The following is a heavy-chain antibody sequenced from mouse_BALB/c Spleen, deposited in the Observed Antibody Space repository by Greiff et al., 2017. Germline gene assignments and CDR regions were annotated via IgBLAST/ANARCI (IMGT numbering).Heavy chain of an antibody. J-gene: IGHJ1*01. CDR3: ARRIYGSSYWYFDV. Sequence: EVQLQESGPGLVKPSQSLSLTCTVTGYSITSDYAWNWIRQFPGNKLEWMGYISYSGSTSYNPSLKSRISITRDTSKNQFFLQLNSVTTEDTATYYCARRIYGSSYWYFDVWGAGTTVTVSS. V-gene: IGHV3-2*02. CDR1: GYSITSDYA. D-gene: IGHD1-1*01. CDR2: ISYSGST.